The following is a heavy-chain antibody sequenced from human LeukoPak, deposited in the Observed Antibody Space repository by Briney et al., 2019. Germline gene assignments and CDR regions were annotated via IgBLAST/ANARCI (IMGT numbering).Heavy chain of an antibody. CDR2: ISAYNGNT. D-gene: IGHD4-11*01. CDR3: ARRDLTTTWFDP. V-gene: IGHV1-18*01. CDR1: GYTFTSYG. Sequence: ASVQVSCKASGYTFTSYGISWVRQAPGQGLEWMGWISAYNGNTNYAQKLQGRVTMTTDTSTSTAYMELRSLRSDDTAVYYCARRDLTTTWFDPWGQGTLVTVSS. J-gene: IGHJ5*02.